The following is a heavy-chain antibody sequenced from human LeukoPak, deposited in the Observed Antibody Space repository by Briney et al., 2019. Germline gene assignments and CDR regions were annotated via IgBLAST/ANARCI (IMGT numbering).Heavy chain of an antibody. CDR3: ANRYYVSVWYYFGY. V-gene: IGHV3-23*01. D-gene: IGHD6-19*01. CDR2: ISASGTGT. CDR1: GFTFSSYA. J-gene: IGHJ4*02. Sequence: PGGSLRLSCAASGFTFSSYAMTWVRQAPGKGLEWVSAISASGTGTYYADSVKGRFTISRDNSENTLYLQMNSLRAEDTAVYYCANRYYVSVWYYFGYWGQGTLVTVSS.